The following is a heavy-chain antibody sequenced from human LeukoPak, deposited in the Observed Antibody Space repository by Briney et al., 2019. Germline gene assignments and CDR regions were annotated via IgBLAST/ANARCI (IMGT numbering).Heavy chain of an antibody. V-gene: IGHV4-59*01. CDR2: IYYSGST. D-gene: IGHD4-23*01. Sequence: SETLSLTCTVSGGSISTYYWSWIRQPPGKGLEWIGYIYYSGSTNYNPSLKSGVTTSVDTSKNQFSLKLSSVTAADTAVYYCARDAGTVVDYWGQGTLVTVSS. CDR1: GGSISTYY. J-gene: IGHJ4*02. CDR3: ARDAGTVVDY.